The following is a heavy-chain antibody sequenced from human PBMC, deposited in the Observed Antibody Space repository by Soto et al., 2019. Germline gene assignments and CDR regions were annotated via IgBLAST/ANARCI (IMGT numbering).Heavy chain of an antibody. V-gene: IGHV4-61*01. J-gene: IGHJ5*02. CDR2: IHYTGST. CDR1: GGYVSSGSYY. Sequence: SETLSLTCTVSGGYVSSGSYYWSWIRQPPGKRLEWIGYIHYTGSTNYNPSLKSRVTMSVDTSKNQFSLKVSSVTAADTAVYYCAREYNWFDPWGQGTLVTVSS. CDR3: AREYNWFDP.